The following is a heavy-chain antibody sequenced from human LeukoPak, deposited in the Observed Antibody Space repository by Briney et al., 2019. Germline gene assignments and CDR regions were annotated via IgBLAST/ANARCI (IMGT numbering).Heavy chain of an antibody. CDR1: GGSISSSSYY. Sequence: PSETLSLTCTISGGSISSSSYYWGWIRQPPGKGLEWIGSIYYSGSTYYNPSLKSRVTISVDTSKNQFSLKLSSVTAADTAVYYCARHIWFGEFIFDYWGQGTLVTVSS. D-gene: IGHD3-10*01. CDR2: IYYSGST. V-gene: IGHV4-39*01. J-gene: IGHJ4*02. CDR3: ARHIWFGEFIFDY.